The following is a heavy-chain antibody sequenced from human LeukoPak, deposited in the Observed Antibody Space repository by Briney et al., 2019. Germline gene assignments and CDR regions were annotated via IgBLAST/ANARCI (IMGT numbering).Heavy chain of an antibody. CDR2: INHSGST. CDR1: GGSFSGYY. CDR3: ARGGTYYYDSSERTYYFDY. J-gene: IGHJ4*02. D-gene: IGHD3-22*01. Sequence: SESLSLTCAVYGGSFSGYYWRWVRHPPRKGLEWGGKINHSGSTNYNPSLKSRVTISVDASKNQFSLKLSSVTAADTAVYYCARGGTYYYDSSERTYYFDYWGQGTLVTVSS. V-gene: IGHV4-34*01.